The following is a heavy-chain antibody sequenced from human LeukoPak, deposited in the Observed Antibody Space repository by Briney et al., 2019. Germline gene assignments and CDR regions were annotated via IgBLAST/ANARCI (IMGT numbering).Heavy chain of an antibody. J-gene: IGHJ6*03. D-gene: IGHD3-16*01. CDR3: ARVRADDSWGNYYYYYMDV. CDR1: GGSISSSSYY. V-gene: IGHV4-39*07. CDR2: IYYSGST. Sequence: NSSETLSLTCTVSGGSISSSSYYWGWIRQPPGKGLEWIGSIYYSGSTYYNPSLKSRVTISVDTSKNQFSLKLSSVTAADTAVYYCARVRADDSWGNYYYYYMDVWGKGTTVTVSS.